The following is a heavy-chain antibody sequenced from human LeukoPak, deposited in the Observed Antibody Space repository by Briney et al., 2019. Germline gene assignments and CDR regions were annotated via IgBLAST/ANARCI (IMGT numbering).Heavy chain of an antibody. D-gene: IGHD2-2*01. CDR2: ISGSGGST. CDR3: ARVGRPQPTYYFDY. CDR1: GFTFSSYA. V-gene: IGHV3-23*01. J-gene: IGHJ4*02. Sequence: PGGSLRLSCAASGFTFSSYAMSWVRQAPGKGLEWVSAISGSGGSTYYADSVKGRFTISRDNSKNTLYLQMNSLRAEDTALYYCARVGRPQPTYYFDYWGQGTLVTVSS.